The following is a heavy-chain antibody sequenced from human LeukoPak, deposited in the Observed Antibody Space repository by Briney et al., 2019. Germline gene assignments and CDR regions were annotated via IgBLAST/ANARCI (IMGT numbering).Heavy chain of an antibody. V-gene: IGHV3-23*01. J-gene: IGHJ6*04. CDR2: ISSSGYDT. CDR3: ARLGYCDSTSCQDVDV. CDR1: GFTFSNSA. D-gene: IGHD2-2*01. Sequence: GGSLRLSCAASGFTFSNSAMSWVRQAPGKGLEWVSGISSSGYDTYYADCVKGQVTISRDNSKNTLYLPMNRLRAEDTAVYYCARLGYCDSTSCQDVDVWGKGTTVTVSS.